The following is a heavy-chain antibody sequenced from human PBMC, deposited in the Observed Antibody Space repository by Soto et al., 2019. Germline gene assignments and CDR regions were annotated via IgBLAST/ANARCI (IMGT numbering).Heavy chain of an antibody. CDR2: IYYSGST. CDR1: GGSISSGGYY. V-gene: IGHV4-31*03. Sequence: QVQLQESGPGLVKPSQTLSLTCTVSGGSISSGGYYWSWIRQHPGKGLEWIGYIYYSGSTYYNPSLKSRVTISVDTSKNQCSLKLSSVTAADTAVYYFARDGVDTAMVPAEYVQHWCQGTLVTVPS. J-gene: IGHJ1*01. CDR3: ARDGVDTAMVPAEYVQH. D-gene: IGHD5-18*01.